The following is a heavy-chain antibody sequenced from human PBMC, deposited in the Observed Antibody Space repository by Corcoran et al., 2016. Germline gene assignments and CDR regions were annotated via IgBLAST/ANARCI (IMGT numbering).Heavy chain of an antibody. J-gene: IGHJ6*02. Sequence: EVQLVESGGGLVQPGGSLRLSCAASGFTFSSYSMNWVRQAPGKGLEWVSYISSSSSSTIYYADSVKGRFTISRDNAKNSLYLQMNSLRAEDTAVYYCARYGDYVSYYYYGMDVWGQGTTVTVSS. V-gene: IGHV3-48*04. CDR3: ARYGDYVSYYYYGMDV. CDR1: GFTFSSYS. CDR2: ISSSSSSTI. D-gene: IGHD4-17*01.